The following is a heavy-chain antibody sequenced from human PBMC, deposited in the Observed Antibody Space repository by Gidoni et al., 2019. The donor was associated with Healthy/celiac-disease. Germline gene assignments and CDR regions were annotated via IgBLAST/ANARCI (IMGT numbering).Heavy chain of an antibody. D-gene: IGHD1-26*01. CDR3: ARDSVESVGATQRGDY. V-gene: IGHV3-48*03. J-gene: IGHJ4*02. CDR2: ISSSGSTI. CDR1: GCTFSSYE. Sequence: EVQLVESGGGLVQPGGSLRLSCAASGCTFSSYEMNWVRQAPGKGLEWVSYISSSGSTIYYADSVKGRFTISRDNAKNSLYLQMNSLRAEDTAVYYCARDSVESVGATQRGDYWGQGTLVTVSS.